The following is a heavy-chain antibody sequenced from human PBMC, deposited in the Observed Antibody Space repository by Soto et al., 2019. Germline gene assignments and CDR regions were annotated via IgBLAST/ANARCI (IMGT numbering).Heavy chain of an antibody. Sequence: QVQLVQSGAEVKKPGASVKVSCKASGYTFTSYGISWVRQAPGQGLEWMGWISAYNGNTGYAQKFQGRVTMTRNTPLSTAYMELSRLRFEGQAGYYFYAPSGGGSSPPFDYWGQGTLVTVSS. V-gene: IGHV1-18*04. J-gene: IGHJ4*02. CDR3: YAPSGGGSSPPFDY. D-gene: IGHD6-6*01. CDR2: ISAYNGNT. CDR1: GYTFTSYG.